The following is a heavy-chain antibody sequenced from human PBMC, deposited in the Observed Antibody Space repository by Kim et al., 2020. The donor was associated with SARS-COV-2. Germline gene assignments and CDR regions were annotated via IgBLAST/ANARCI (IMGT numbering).Heavy chain of an antibody. J-gene: IGHJ6*02. D-gene: IGHD7-27*01. V-gene: IGHV4-34*01. CDR2: INHSGST. CDR3: ASSGYYGMYV. Sequence: SETLSLTCAVYGGSFSGYYWSWIRQPPGKGLEWIGEINHSGSTNYNPSLKSRVTISVDTSKNQFSLKLSSVTAADTAVYYCASSGYYGMYVWGQGTTVTV. CDR1: GGSFSGYY.